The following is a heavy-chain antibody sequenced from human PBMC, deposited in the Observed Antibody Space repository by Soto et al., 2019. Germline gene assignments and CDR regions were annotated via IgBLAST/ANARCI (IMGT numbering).Heavy chain of an antibody. CDR3: AYNRCSGGSSYDNWFDP. CDR2: IYWNDDK. D-gene: IGHD2-15*01. Sequence: SGPTLVNPTQTLTLTCTFSGFSLSTSGVGVGWIRQPPGKALEWLALIYWNDDKRYSPSLKSRLTITKDTSKNQVVLTMTNMDPVDTATYYCAYNRCSGGSSYDNWFDPWGQGTLVTVSS. J-gene: IGHJ5*02. V-gene: IGHV2-5*01. CDR1: GFSLSTSGVG.